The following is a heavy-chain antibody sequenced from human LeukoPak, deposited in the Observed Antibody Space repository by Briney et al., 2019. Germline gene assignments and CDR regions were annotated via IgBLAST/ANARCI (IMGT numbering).Heavy chain of an antibody. CDR3: ASRNRGVIMS. D-gene: IGHD3-10*01. Sequence: PSQTLSLTCAVSGGSISSGGYSWSWIRQPPGKGLESIGYIYHSGSTYYNASLKSRVTISVDRAKNQFSLKRTPVTAADTAVYSCASRNRGVIMSWGQGPLVTVSS. J-gene: IGHJ5*02. CDR1: GGSISSGGYS. V-gene: IGHV4-30-2*01. CDR2: IYHSGST.